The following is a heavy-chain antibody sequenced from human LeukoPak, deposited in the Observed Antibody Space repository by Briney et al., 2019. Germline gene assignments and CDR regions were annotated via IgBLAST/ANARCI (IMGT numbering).Heavy chain of an antibody. CDR1: GGSISSYY. Sequence: SETLSLTCTVSGGSISSYYWSWIRQPPGKGLEWIGYIYYSRSTNYNPSLKSRVTISVDTSKNQFPLKLSSVTAADTAVYYCARQSQLWSRFDAFDIWGQGTMVTVSS. J-gene: IGHJ3*02. CDR2: IYYSRST. D-gene: IGHD5-18*01. V-gene: IGHV4-59*08. CDR3: ARQSQLWSRFDAFDI.